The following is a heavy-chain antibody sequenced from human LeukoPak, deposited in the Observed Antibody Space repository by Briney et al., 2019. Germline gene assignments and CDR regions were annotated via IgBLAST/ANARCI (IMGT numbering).Heavy chain of an antibody. J-gene: IGHJ4*02. CDR1: GLTFSSYA. CDR2: ISDSGGTT. D-gene: IGHD3-3*01. CDR3: AKDRRRFWSGYLDY. V-gene: IGHV3-23*01. Sequence: GGSLRLSCAASGLTFSSYAMSWVRQAPGKGLEWVSGISDSGGTTYYADSVKGRFTISRDNSKNTLYLQMNSLTAEDTAVYYCAKDRRRFWSGYLDYWGQGALVTVSS.